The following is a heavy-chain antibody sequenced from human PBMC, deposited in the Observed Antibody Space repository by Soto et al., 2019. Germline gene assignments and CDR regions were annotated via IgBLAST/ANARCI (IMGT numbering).Heavy chain of an antibody. CDR3: AKVLITFGGVIGRDAFAI. J-gene: IGHJ3*02. CDR1: GFTFSSYA. D-gene: IGHD3-16*02. Sequence: PGXSLRLSCAASGFTFSSYAMSWVRQAPGKGLEWVSAISGSGGSTYYADSVKGRFTISRDNSKNTLYLQMNSLRAEDTAVYYCAKVLITFGGVIGRDAFAIWGQGTMVTVSS. CDR2: ISGSGGST. V-gene: IGHV3-23*01.